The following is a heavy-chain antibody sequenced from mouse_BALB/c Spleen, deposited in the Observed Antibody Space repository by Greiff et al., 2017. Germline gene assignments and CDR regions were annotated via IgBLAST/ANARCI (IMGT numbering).Heavy chain of an antibody. V-gene: IGHV7-3*02. CDR3: ARYRENGYDGSYWYFDV. Sequence: DVHLVESGGGLVQPGGSLRLSCATSGFTFTDYYMSWVRQPPGKALEWLGFIRNKANGYTTEYSASVKGRFTISRDNSQSILYLQMNTLRAEDSATYYCARYRENGYDGSYWYFDVWGAGTTVTVSS. CDR2: IRNKANGYTT. J-gene: IGHJ1*01. CDR1: GFTFTDYY. D-gene: IGHD2-2*01.